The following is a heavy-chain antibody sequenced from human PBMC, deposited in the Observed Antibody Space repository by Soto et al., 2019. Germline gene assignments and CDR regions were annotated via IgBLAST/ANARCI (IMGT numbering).Heavy chain of an antibody. D-gene: IGHD2-2*01. CDR2: FHYSENT. CDR3: ARLGGYCSSTSCYGYYGMDV. J-gene: IGHJ6*02. Sequence: SETLSLTCTVSGGSISSGPYSWGWIRQPPGGGLEWIGTFHYSENTYYNPSLESRVTISVDTSKNQFSLTVTSVTAADTAVYYCARLGGYCSSTSCYGYYGMDVWGQGTTVTVSS. CDR1: GGSISSGPYS. V-gene: IGHV4-39*01.